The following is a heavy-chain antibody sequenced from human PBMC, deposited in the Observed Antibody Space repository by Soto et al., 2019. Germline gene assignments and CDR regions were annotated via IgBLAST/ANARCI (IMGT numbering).Heavy chain of an antibody. J-gene: IGHJ5*02. Sequence: SETLSLTCAVYGGSFSGYYWSWIRQPPGKGLEWVGEINHSGSTNYNPSLKSRVTISVDTSKNQFSLKLSSVTAADTAVYYCARVGYSYVVNLNWFDPWGQGTLVTVSS. CDR1: GGSFSGYY. CDR3: ARVGYSYVVNLNWFDP. V-gene: IGHV4-34*01. D-gene: IGHD5-18*01. CDR2: INHSGST.